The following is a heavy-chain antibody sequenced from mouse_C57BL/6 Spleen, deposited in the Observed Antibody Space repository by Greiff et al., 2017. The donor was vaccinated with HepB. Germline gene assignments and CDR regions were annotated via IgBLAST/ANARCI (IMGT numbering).Heavy chain of an antibody. CDR1: GYTFTDYY. CDR3: ARSGYYGSSRLLCWDY. V-gene: IGHV1-76*01. J-gene: IGHJ2*01. Sequence: QVHVKQSGAELVRPGASVKLSCKASGYTFTDYYINWVKQRPGQGLEWIARIYPGSGNTYYNEKFKGKATLTAEKSSSTAYMQLSSLTSEDSAVYFCARSGYYGSSRLLCWDYWGQGTTLTVSS. CDR2: IYPGSGNT. D-gene: IGHD1-1*01.